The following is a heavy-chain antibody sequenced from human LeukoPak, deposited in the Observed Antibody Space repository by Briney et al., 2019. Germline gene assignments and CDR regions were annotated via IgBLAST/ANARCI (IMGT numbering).Heavy chain of an antibody. Sequence: GGSLRLSCAASGFSFSSYAMSWVRQAPGKGLEWVSDICGSICGRIGSTDYADSVKGRFTISRDNSKNTLYLQMNSLRAEDTAVYYCARTPTTRVYYFDYWGQGTLVTVSS. CDR3: ARTPTTRVYYFDY. V-gene: IGHV3-23*01. D-gene: IGHD2-2*01. CDR2: ICGSICGRIGST. CDR1: GFSFSSYA. J-gene: IGHJ4*02.